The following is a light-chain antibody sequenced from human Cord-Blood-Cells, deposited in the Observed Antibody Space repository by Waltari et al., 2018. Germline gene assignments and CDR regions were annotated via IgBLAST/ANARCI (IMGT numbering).Light chain of an antibody. Sequence: QSALPQPASVSGSPGQSTTISCTGTSSDVGGYHYVLGYQQHPGKAPKLMIYDVSNRPSGVSNRFSGSKSGNTASLTISGLQAEDEADYYCSSYTSSSTFYVFGTGTKVTVL. CDR3: SSYTSSSTFYV. CDR2: DVS. J-gene: IGLJ1*01. CDR1: SSDVGGYHY. V-gene: IGLV2-14*01.